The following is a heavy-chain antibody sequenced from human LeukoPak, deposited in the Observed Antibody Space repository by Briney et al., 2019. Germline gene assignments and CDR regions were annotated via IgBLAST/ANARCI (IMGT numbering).Heavy chain of an antibody. V-gene: IGHV3-48*01. CDR2: ISSSSDTI. CDR3: AKKDCSSTSCYWIDY. D-gene: IGHD2-2*01. CDR1: GFTFNIYA. J-gene: IGHJ4*02. Sequence: PGGSLRLSCAASGFTFNIYAMNWIRQAPGKGLEWLSYISSSSDTIYYAESVKGRLTISRDNSKNTLYLQMNSLRAEDTAVYYCAKKDCSSTSCYWIDYWGQGTLVTVSS.